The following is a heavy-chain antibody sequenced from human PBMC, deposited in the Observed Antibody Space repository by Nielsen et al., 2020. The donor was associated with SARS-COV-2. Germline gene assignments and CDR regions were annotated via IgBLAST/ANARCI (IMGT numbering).Heavy chain of an antibody. V-gene: IGHV3-7*01. J-gene: IGHJ4*02. CDR2: IKQDGSEK. Sequence: LKISCAASGFIFGSYAMHWVRQAPGKGLEWVANIKQDGSEKYYVDSVKGRFTISRDNAKNSLYLQMNSLRAEDTAVYYCARDHDWNYATPLGYWGQGTLVTVSS. CDR1: GFIFGSYA. D-gene: IGHD1-7*01. CDR3: ARDHDWNYATPLGY.